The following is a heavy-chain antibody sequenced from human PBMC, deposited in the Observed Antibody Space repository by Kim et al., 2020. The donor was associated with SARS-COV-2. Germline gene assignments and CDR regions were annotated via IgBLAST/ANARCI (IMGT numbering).Heavy chain of an antibody. CDR2: IIPIFGTA. J-gene: IGHJ4*02. D-gene: IGHD3-10*01. V-gene: IGHV1-69*13. CDR1: GGTFSSYA. CDR3: ASREYYYGSGSPPSFDY. Sequence: SVKVSCKASGGTFSSYAISWVRQAPGQGLEWMGGIIPIFGTANYAQKFQGRVTITADESTSTAYMELSSLRSEDTAVYYCASREYYYGSGSPPSFDYWGQGTLVTVSS.